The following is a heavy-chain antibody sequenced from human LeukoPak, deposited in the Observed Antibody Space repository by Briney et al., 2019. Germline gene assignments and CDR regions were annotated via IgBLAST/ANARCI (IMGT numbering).Heavy chain of an antibody. CDR3: AKDGRGDCSGGSCYGWFDP. Sequence: GGSLRLSCAASGFTFSSYAMHWVRQAPGKGLEWVAVISHDGSSKKYADSVKGRFTISRDNSKNTLYLQMNSLRAEDTAVYYCAKDGRGDCSGGSCYGWFDPWGQGTLVTVSS. D-gene: IGHD2-15*01. J-gene: IGHJ5*02. CDR1: GFTFSSYA. V-gene: IGHV3-30*04. CDR2: ISHDGSSK.